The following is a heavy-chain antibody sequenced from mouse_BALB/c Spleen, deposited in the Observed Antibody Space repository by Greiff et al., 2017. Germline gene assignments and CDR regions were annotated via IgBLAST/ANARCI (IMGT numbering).Heavy chain of an antibody. D-gene: IGHD2-1*01. J-gene: IGHJ3*01. V-gene: IGHV2-9*02. Sequence: VKLQESGPGLVAPSQSLSITCTVSGFSLTSYGVHWVRQPPGKGLEWLGVIWAGGSTNYNSALMSRLSISKDNSKSQVFLKMNSLQTDDTAMYYCARFPYGNYSYWGQGTLVTVSA. CDR3: ARFPYGNYSY. CDR1: GFSLTSYG. CDR2: IWAGGST.